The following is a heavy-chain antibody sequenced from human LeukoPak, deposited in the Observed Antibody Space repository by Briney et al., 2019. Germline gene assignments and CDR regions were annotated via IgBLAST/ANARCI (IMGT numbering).Heavy chain of an antibody. D-gene: IGHD1-26*01. CDR1: GFTFSSYG. V-gene: IGHV3-30*02. CDR3: AKGRRELVRRYFDY. CDR2: IRYDGSKK. J-gene: IGHJ4*02. Sequence: GGSLTLSCAASGFTFSSYGMHWVRQPPGKGLEGVAFIRYDGSKKYYADSVKGRFTISRDNSKNTLYLQMNSLRAEDTAVYYCAKGRRELVRRYFDYWGQGTLVTVSS.